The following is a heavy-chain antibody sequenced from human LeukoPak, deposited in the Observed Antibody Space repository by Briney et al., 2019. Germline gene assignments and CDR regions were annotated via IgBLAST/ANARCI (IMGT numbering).Heavy chain of an antibody. V-gene: IGHV3-23*01. Sequence: PGGSLRLSCAASGFTFSTYAMSWVRQAPGKGLEWVSTVSTSGRSTYYADSVKGRFIISRDNPRNTLYLQMNILRTEDTAVYYCAKEWTPQVSTWYDLWGQGTQVIVSS. CDR1: GFTFSTYA. CDR2: VSTSGRST. CDR3: AKEWTPQVSTWYDL. D-gene: IGHD3/OR15-3a*01. J-gene: IGHJ5*02.